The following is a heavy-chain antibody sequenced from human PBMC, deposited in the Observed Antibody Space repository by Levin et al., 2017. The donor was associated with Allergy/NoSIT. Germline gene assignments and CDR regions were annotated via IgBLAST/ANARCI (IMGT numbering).Heavy chain of an antibody. CDR2: IYYSGTT. J-gene: IGHJ5*02. Sequence: SQTLSLTCTVSRASILSTTYNWGWVRQPPGKGLEWIGAIYYSGTTYYNPSLRRRVTISVDTSKNQFSLNRRSVSAADTAVYYCARLATGFPNWFDPWGQGTLVTVSS. V-gene: IGHV4-39*01. D-gene: IGHD3-3*01. CDR3: ARLATGFPNWFDP. CDR1: RASILSTTYN.